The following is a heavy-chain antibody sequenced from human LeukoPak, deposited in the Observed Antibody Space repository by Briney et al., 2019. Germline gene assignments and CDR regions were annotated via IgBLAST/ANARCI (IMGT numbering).Heavy chain of an antibody. CDR1: GITLSDYW. J-gene: IGHJ4*02. V-gene: IGHV3-74*03. CDR2: INSDGTST. Sequence: GGSLRLSCAVSGITLSDYWMHRVRHTPDKRLVWVSRINSDGTSTTYADSVKGRFTVSRDITKNTLYLQMNTLRVEDTAVYYCVAANPTSDYWGQGTLVTVSS. D-gene: IGHD2-15*01. CDR3: VAANPTSDY.